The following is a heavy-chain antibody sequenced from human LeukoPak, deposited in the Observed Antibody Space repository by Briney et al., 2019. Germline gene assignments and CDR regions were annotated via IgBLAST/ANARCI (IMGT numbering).Heavy chain of an antibody. CDR2: INPNSGGT. CDR3: ARDSSWVGGVITPFDY. V-gene: IGHV1-2*02. D-gene: IGHD3-10*01. CDR1: GYTFTGYY. Sequence: ASVKVSCKASGYTFTGYYMHWVRQAPGQGLEWMGWINPNSGGTNYAQKFQGRVTMTGDTSISTAYMELSRLRSDDTAVYYCARDSSWVGGVITPFDYWGQGTLVTVS. J-gene: IGHJ4*02.